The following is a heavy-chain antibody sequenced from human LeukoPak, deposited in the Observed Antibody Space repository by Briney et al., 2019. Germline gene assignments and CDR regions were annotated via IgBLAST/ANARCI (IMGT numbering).Heavy chain of an antibody. Sequence: SETLSLTCTVSGGSISSGGYSWSWIRQHPGKGLEWIGYIYYSGSTYYNPSLKSRVTISVDTSKNQFSLKLSSVTAADTAVYYCARVIRVNYGDYWFDPWGQGTLVTVSS. V-gene: IGHV4-31*03. CDR1: GGSISSGGYS. J-gene: IGHJ5*02. CDR2: IYYSGST. D-gene: IGHD4-17*01. CDR3: ARVIRVNYGDYWFDP.